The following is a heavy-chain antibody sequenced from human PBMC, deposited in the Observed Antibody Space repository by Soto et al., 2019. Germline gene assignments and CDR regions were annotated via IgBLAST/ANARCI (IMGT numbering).Heavy chain of an antibody. D-gene: IGHD5-18*01. J-gene: IGHJ6*02. V-gene: IGHV3-7*01. CDR3: AKDIVDTAMVKSFYYGMDV. CDR1: GFTFSSYW. Sequence: GGSLRLSCAGSGFTFSSYWMSWVRQTQDKGLERVAKIKQDGSTKYYADSVKGRFTISRDNSKNTLYLQMNSLRAEDTAVYYCAKDIVDTAMVKSFYYGMDVWGQGTTVTVSS. CDR2: IKQDGSTK.